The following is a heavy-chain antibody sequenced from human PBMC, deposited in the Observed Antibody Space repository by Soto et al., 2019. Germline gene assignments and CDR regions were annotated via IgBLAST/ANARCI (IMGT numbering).Heavy chain of an antibody. V-gene: IGHV3-23*01. CDR3: AKGHSGVTVLSPFAS. CDR1: GFTFSTYA. Sequence: EVQLLESGGGLIQPGGSLRLSCEASGFTFSTYAMSWVRRAPGKGLEWVSTISGSGSITYYADSVRGRFTISRDTPKNTLFLQMNSLRAEDTAVYYCAKGHSGVTVLSPFASWGQGTLVTVSS. CDR2: ISGSGSIT. J-gene: IGHJ4*02. D-gene: IGHD2-8*01.